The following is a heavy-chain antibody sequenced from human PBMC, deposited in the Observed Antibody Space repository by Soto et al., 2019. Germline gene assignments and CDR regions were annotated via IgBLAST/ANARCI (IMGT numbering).Heavy chain of an antibody. CDR2: INPSGGST. V-gene: IGHV1-46*03. Sequence: GASVKVSCKASGYTFTSYYMHWVRQAPGQGLEWMGIINPSGGSTSYAQKFQGRVTMTRDTSTSTVYMELSSLRSEDTAVHYCAGAVAAYYYFDYWGQGTLVTVSS. CDR3: AGAVAAYYYFDY. J-gene: IGHJ4*02. CDR1: GYTFTSYY. D-gene: IGHD6-19*01.